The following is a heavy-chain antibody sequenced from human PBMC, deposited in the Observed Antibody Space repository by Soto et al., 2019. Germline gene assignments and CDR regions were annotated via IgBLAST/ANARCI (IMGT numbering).Heavy chain of an antibody. CDR3: AREGFDHRPDY. CDR2: MFASGSS. Sequence: QVQLQESGPGLVKPSETLSLTCAVSGESISSPNWWSWYRQSPGKGLELIGEMFASGSSNYNPSLDGRVTISLDTSKNHFSLKLTSLTAADTAIYYCAREGFDHRPDYWGQGIPVSVSS. J-gene: IGHJ4*02. CDR1: GESISSPNW. V-gene: IGHV4-4*02.